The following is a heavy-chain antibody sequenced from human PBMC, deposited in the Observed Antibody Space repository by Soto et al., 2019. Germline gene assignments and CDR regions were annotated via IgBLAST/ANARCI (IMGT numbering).Heavy chain of an antibody. CDR3: ATDKASRPGGDDDYGLDF. Sequence: QVQLVQSGAEVKKPGSSVKVSCKASGGTFSSYAISWVRQAPGQGLEWMGGIIPIFGTANYAQKFQGRVTITADKSTSTAYMELSSLRSEDTAVYYCATDKASRPGGDDDYGLDFWGQGTPVTVSS. CDR1: GGTFSSYA. J-gene: IGHJ6*02. CDR2: IIPIFGTA. D-gene: IGHD6-6*01. V-gene: IGHV1-69*06.